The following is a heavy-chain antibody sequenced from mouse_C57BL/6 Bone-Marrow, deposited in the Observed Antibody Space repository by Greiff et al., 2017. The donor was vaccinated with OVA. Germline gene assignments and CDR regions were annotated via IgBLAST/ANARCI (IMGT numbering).Heavy chain of an antibody. D-gene: IGHD1-1*01. V-gene: IGHV3-6*01. CDR2: ISYDGSN. CDR1: GYSITSGYY. Sequence: DVKLQESGPGLVKPSQSLSLTCSVTGYSITSGYYWNWIRQFPGNKLEWMGYISYDGSNNYNPSLTNRISITRDTSKNQFFLKLNSVTTEDTATYYCARGKDYYGSIDYWGQGTTLTVSS. CDR3: ARGKDYYGSIDY. J-gene: IGHJ2*01.